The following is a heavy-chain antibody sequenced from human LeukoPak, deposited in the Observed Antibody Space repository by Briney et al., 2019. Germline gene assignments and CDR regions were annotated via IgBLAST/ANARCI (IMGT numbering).Heavy chain of an antibody. D-gene: IGHD2-2*02. J-gene: IGHJ3*02. CDR2: IWYDGSNK. Sequence: GGSLRLSCAASGFTFSSYGMHWVRQAPGKGLEWVAFIWYDGSNKYYADSVKGRFTISGDNSKNTLYLQMNSLRAEDTAVYYCAKDSIVVVPAAIPGYAFDIWGQGTMVTVSS. CDR3: AKDSIVVVPAAIPGYAFDI. V-gene: IGHV3-30*02. CDR1: GFTFSSYG.